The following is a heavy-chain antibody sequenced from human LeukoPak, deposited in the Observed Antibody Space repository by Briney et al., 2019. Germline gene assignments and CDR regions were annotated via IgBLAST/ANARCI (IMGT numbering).Heavy chain of an antibody. V-gene: IGHV3-21*01. J-gene: IGHJ5*02. CDR1: GFTFSSYS. D-gene: IGHD7-27*01. CDR3: ARAQRLTAFDP. CDR2: ISSSSSYI. Sequence: GGSLRLSXAASGFTFSSYSMNWVRQAPGKGLEWVSSISSSSSYIYYADSVKGRFTISRDNAKNSLYLQMNSLRAEDTAVYYCARAQRLTAFDPWGQGTLVTVSS.